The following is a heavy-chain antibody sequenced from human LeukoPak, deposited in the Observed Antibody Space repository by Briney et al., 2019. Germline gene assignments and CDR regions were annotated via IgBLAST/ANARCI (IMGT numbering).Heavy chain of an antibody. CDR3: AREISLAAAGTLDAFDI. CDR2: INPNSGGT. V-gene: IGHV1-2*02. J-gene: IGHJ3*02. D-gene: IGHD6-13*01. CDR1: GYTFTDYY. Sequence: ASVKVSFKASGYTFTDYYMHWVRQAAGQGLEWMGWINPNSGGTNYAQKFQGRVTMTRDTSISTAYMELSRLRSDDTAVYYCAREISLAAAGTLDAFDIWGQGTMVTVSS.